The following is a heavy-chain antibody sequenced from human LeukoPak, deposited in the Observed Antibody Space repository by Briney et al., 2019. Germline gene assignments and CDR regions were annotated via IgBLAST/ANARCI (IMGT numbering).Heavy chain of an antibody. CDR3: AKSSTSWWTSTVVPAAPFDY. D-gene: IGHD2-2*01. CDR2: ISGDGRTA. CDR1: GFSFSSFV. Sequence: GGSLRLSCAASGFSFSSFVMTWVRQAPGKGLAWVSVISGDGRTAYYADSVKGQFTISRDNSKHTLYLQMKNLRVEDTAVYYCAKSSTSWWTSTVVPAAPFDYWGQGTLVTVSS. V-gene: IGHV3-23*01. J-gene: IGHJ4*02.